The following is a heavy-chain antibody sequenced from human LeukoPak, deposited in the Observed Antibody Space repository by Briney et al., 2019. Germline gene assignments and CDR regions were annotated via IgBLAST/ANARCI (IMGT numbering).Heavy chain of an antibody. V-gene: IGHV4-59*01. J-gene: IGHJ4*02. CDR1: GGSISHYP. CDR2: IYYTGST. Sequence: SETLSLTCTVSGGSISHYPWNWIRQSPGKGLEWIGYIYYTGSTNYNPSLKSRVTISLDTSKNQFSLRLSSVTAADTAVYYCARDSGLRGTVFDYWGQGALVTVSS. CDR3: ARDSGLRGTVFDY. D-gene: IGHD3-10*01.